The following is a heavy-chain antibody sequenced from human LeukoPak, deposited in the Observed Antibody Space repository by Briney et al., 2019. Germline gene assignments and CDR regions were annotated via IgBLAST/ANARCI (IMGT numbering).Heavy chain of an antibody. V-gene: IGHV3-20*01. Sequence: PGGSLRLSCAASGFTFDDYGMSWVRQAPGKGLEWVSGINWNGGSTGYADSVKGRFTISRDNAKNSLYLQMNSLRAEDTALYHCARATAYYFDPGQPNAFDIWGQGTMVTVSS. J-gene: IGHJ3*02. D-gene: IGHD1-26*01. CDR3: ARATAYYFDPGQPNAFDI. CDR1: GFTFDDYG. CDR2: INWNGGST.